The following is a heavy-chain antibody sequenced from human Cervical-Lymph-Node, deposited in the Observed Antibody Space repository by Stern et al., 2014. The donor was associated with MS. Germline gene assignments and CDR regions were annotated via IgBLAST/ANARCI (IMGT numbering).Heavy chain of an antibody. V-gene: IGHV1-2*06. D-gene: IGHD5-18*01. CDR3: ARTWIQQWTQDFDS. CDR1: GYTFTGHN. Sequence: VQLVQSGAEVKKPGASVKVSCKASGYTFTGHNIHWVRQAPGQGLEWMGRINPNSGGTKYAQNFQDRVTMTRDTSISTGYMELSSLRSDDTAVYFCARTWIQQWTQDFDSWGQGTLVIVSS. CDR2: INPNSGGT. J-gene: IGHJ4*02.